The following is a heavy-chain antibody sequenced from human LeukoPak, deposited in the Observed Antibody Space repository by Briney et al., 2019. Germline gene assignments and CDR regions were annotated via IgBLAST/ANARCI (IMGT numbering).Heavy chain of an antibody. J-gene: IGHJ6*03. CDR1: GGSFSGYC. V-gene: IGHV4-34*01. D-gene: IGHD6-13*01. Sequence: SETLSLTCAVYGGSFSGYCWSWIRQPPGKGLEWIGEINHSGSTNYNPSLKSRVTISVDTSKNQFSLKLSSVTAADTAVYYCARVWQQLVGYYYYYYMDVWGKGTTVTVSS. CDR3: ARVWQQLVGYYYYYYMDV. CDR2: INHSGST.